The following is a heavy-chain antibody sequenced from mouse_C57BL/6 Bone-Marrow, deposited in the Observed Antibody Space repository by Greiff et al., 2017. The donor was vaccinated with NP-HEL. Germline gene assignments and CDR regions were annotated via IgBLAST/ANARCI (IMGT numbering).Heavy chain of an antibody. CDR3: ARLTTVVADYAMDY. J-gene: IGHJ4*01. CDR2: IHPNSGST. D-gene: IGHD1-1*01. Sequence: VQLQQPGAELVKPGASVKLSCKASGYTFTSYWMHWVKQRPGQGLEWIGMIHPNSGSTNYNEKFKSKATLTVDKSSSTAYMQLSSLTSEDSAVYYCARLTTVVADYAMDYWGQGTSVTVSS. V-gene: IGHV1-64*01. CDR1: GYTFTSYW.